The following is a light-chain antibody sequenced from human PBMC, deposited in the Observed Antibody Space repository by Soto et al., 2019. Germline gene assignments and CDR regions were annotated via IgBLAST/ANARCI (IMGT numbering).Light chain of an antibody. J-gene: IGKJ1*01. V-gene: IGKV3-15*01. Sequence: IVLTQSQGTLSLSPGERATLPCRASQSVKSSYLAWYQQKPGLAPRLLIYDASIRATGIPARFSGSGSGTEFTLTISSLQSEDFAVYYCQQYNNWPPWTFGQGTKVDIK. CDR2: DAS. CDR1: QSVKSSY. CDR3: QQYNNWPPWT.